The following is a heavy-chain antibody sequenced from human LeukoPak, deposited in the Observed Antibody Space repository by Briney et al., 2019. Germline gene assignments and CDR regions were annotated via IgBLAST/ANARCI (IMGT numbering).Heavy chain of an antibody. CDR1: GFTFSSYA. CDR2: ISGSGGST. D-gene: IGHD4-23*01. V-gene: IGHV3-23*01. CDR3: ARYSTAVTRGFDY. Sequence: PGGSLRLSCAASGFTFSSYAMSWVRQAPGKGLEWVSAISGSGGSTYYADSVKGRFTISRDNSKNTLYLQMNSLRAEDTAVYYCARYSTAVTRGFDYWGQGTLVTVSS. J-gene: IGHJ4*02.